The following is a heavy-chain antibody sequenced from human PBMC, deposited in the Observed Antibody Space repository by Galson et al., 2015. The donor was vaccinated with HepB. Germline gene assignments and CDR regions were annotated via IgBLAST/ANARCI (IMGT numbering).Heavy chain of an antibody. CDR2: IYYSGST. J-gene: IGHJ4*02. D-gene: IGHD5-18*01. V-gene: IGHV4-59*01. CDR1: GGSISSYY. CDR3: AGSEDTAIIEY. Sequence: ETLSLTCTVSGGSISSYYWSWIRQPPGKGLEWIGYIYYSGSTNYNPSLKSRVTISVDTSKNQFSLKLSSVTAADTAVYYCAGSEDTAIIEYWGQGTLVTVSS.